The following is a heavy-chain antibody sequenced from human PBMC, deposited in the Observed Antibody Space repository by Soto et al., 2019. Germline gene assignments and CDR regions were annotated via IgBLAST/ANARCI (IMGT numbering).Heavy chain of an antibody. CDR1: GFTFSSYG. D-gene: IGHD6-13*01. CDR2: ISYDGSNK. Sequence: GGSLRLSCAASGFTFSSYGMHWVRQAPGKGLEWVAVISYDGSNKYYADSVKGRFTISRDNSKNTLYLQMNSLRAEDTAVYYCAKGDSSSSGVLNYWGQGTLVTVSS. CDR3: AKGDSSSSGVLNY. V-gene: IGHV3-30*18. J-gene: IGHJ4*02.